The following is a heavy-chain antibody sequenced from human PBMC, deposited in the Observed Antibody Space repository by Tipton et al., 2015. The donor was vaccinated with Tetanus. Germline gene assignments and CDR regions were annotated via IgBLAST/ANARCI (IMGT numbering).Heavy chain of an antibody. Sequence: QLVQSGGGLIQPGGSLRLSCAASGFTVSSNYMSWVRQAPGKGLEWVSVIYSGGSTYYADSVKGRFTISRDNSKNTLYLQMNSLRAEDTAVYYCAKDECGGDCPNWFDPWGQGTLVTVSS. CDR3: AKDECGGDCPNWFDP. D-gene: IGHD2-21*02. J-gene: IGHJ5*02. V-gene: IGHV3-53*01. CDR2: IYSGGST. CDR1: GFTVSSNY.